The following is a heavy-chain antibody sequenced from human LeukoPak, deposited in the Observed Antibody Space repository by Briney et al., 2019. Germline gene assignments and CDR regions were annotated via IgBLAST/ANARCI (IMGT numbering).Heavy chain of an antibody. CDR3: ARVDTSGSNFDY. J-gene: IGHJ4*02. D-gene: IGHD6-19*01. CDR2: SYYSGST. Sequence: SETLSLTCTVSGGSISSYYWSWIRQPPGKGLEWIGYSYYSGSTNYNPSLKSRVTISVDTSKNQFSLKLTSVTAADTAVYYCARVDTSGSNFDYWGQGTLVTVSS. V-gene: IGHV4-59*01. CDR1: GGSISSYY.